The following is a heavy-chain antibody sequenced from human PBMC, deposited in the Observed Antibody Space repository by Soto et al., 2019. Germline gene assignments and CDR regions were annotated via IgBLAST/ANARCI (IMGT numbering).Heavy chain of an antibody. J-gene: IGHJ5*01. CDR3: VTIPVDTYMIDGFVP. CDR1: GDSVTSGNYY. V-gene: IGHV4-61*01. CDR2: IYYSGST. Sequence: SATLSLTCTVSGDSVTSGNYYWTWIRQPPGKGLEWVGPIYYSGSTNYSPSLKSRVTISLNTPNSQFSLKVTSVTAADTAVYYCVTIPVDTYMIDGFVPLGQGTLVTVSS. D-gene: IGHD3-16*01.